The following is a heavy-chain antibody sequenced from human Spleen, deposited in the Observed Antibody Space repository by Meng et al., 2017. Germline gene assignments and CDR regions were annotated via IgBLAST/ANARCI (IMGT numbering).Heavy chain of an antibody. V-gene: IGHV4-4*02. CDR3: VRNEGYSFGA. D-gene: IGHD2-21*01. Sequence: QGSGPGRGKPSGTLSLTCAVSGDSISRRDWWSWVRQPPGKGLEWIGEISQGSGRTNYNPSLKSRVTISLDKSKNQFSLNVNSVTAADTAVYYCVRNEGYSFGAWGQGTLVTVSS. CDR2: ISQGSGRT. J-gene: IGHJ5*02. CDR1: GDSISRRDW.